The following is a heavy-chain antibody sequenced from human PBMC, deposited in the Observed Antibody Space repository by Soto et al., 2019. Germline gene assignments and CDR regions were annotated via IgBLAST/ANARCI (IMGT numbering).Heavy chain of an antibody. J-gene: IGHJ6*03. CDR1: GGSISSYF. CDR2: IYYSGST. D-gene: IGHD6-6*01. Sequence: SETLSLTCTFSGGSISSYFWSWLRQPPGKGLEWIGYIYYSGSTNYNPSLKSRVTISVDTSKNQFSLKLSSVTAADTAVYYCARSQLAALVYMDVWGKGTTVTVSS. V-gene: IGHV4-59*01. CDR3: ARSQLAALVYMDV.